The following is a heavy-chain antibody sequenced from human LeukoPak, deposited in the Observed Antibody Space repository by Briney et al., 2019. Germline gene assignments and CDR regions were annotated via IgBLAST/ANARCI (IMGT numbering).Heavy chain of an antibody. CDR3: ARVRYQLLGYYYYYMDV. Sequence: GASVKVSCKASGGTFSSYAISWVRQAPGQGLEWMGGIIPIFGTANYAQKFQGRVTITADESTSTAYMALSSLRSEDTAAYYCARVRYQLLGYYYYYMDVWGKGTTVTISS. V-gene: IGHV1-69*13. CDR1: GGTFSSYA. J-gene: IGHJ6*03. CDR2: IIPIFGTA. D-gene: IGHD2-2*01.